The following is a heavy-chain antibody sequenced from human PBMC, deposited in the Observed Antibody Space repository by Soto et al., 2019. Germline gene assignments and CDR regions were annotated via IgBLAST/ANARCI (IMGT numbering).Heavy chain of an antibody. D-gene: IGHD3-16*01. Sequence: QVHLEQAGVEVKKPGASVTVSCKASGYAFASHTISWVRQAPGQGLEWVGWISGFNGKTHVAQKLKGRLTLTTNASTSTAYMELWRLRYEGTAVYYCAKGLRLNRGYGGSASLGPWGQGTLV. CDR1: GYAFASHT. CDR3: AKGLRLNRGYGGSASLGP. J-gene: IGHJ5*02. V-gene: IGHV1-18*01. CDR2: ISGFNGKT.